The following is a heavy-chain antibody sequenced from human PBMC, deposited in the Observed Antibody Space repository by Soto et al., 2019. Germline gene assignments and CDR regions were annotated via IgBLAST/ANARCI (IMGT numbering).Heavy chain of an antibody. V-gene: IGHV1-69*13. D-gene: IGHD6-13*01. CDR2: IIPMFGTA. CDR3: AREPASIAAAGTPVDDY. Sequence: SVKVSCKASGDTFSSYAINWVRQAPGQGLEWMGGIIPMFGTANYAQKFKGRVTITAGESTSTVYMELSSLRSEDTAVYYCAREPASIAAAGTPVDDYWGQGTLVTVSS. CDR1: GDTFSSYA. J-gene: IGHJ4*02.